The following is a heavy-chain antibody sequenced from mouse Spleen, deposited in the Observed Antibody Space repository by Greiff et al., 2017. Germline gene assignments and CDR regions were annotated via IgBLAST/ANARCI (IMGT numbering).Heavy chain of an antibody. Sequence: VQLQQSGPGLVAPSQSLSITCTVSGFSLTNYAVHWVRQSPGKGLEWLGVIWSDGSTDYNAAFISRLSISKDNSKSQVFFKMNSLQADDTAIYYCASPYSNYEAWFAYWGQGTLVTVSA. J-gene: IGHJ3*01. V-gene: IGHV2-4-1*01. D-gene: IGHD2-5*01. CDR1: GFSLTNYA. CDR3: ASPYSNYEAWFAY. CDR2: IWSDGST.